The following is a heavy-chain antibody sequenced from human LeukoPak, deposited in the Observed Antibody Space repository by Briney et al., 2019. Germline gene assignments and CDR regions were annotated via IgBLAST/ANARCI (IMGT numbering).Heavy chain of an antibody. CDR1: GFTFTDAW. D-gene: IGHD1-20*01. V-gene: IGHV3-15*01. Sequence: GGALRLSCAASGFTFTDAWMNWVRQAPGKGLEWVGHIKNKRDGGTPDYAAPVKGRVTISRDDSKTTVYLQMNSLKTEATAVYSCTTAYASNWYVWGQGTLVTVSS. CDR3: TTAYASNWYV. CDR2: IKNKRDGGTP. J-gene: IGHJ4*02.